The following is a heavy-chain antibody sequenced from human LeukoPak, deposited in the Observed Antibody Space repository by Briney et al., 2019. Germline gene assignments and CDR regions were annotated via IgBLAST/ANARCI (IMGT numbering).Heavy chain of an antibody. CDR1: GGSISSYN. D-gene: IGHD2-15*01. CDR3: VRDCSGGSCYYN. J-gene: IGHJ1*01. CDR2: IYYSGST. Sequence: PSATLSLTCTVSGGSISSYNWGWIRQSPGKGLEWIGNIYYSGSTKYNPSLKSRVTLSVDTSKNQFSLKLSSVTAADTAVYYCVRDCSGGSCYYNWGQGTLVTVSS. V-gene: IGHV4-59*01.